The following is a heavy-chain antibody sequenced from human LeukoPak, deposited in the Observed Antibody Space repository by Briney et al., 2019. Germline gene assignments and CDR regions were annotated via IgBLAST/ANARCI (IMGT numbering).Heavy chain of an antibody. V-gene: IGHV3-74*01. Sequence: GGSLRLSCAASGFTFSSYWMHWVRQAPGKGLVWVSRISGDESSTSYADSVKGRFTISRGNAKNTLFLQMNSLRAEDTAVYYCAGGSTLDRGLVYYWGQGTLVTVSS. CDR2: ISGDESST. CDR3: AGGSTLDRGLVYY. D-gene: IGHD3-10*01. J-gene: IGHJ4*02. CDR1: GFTFSSYW.